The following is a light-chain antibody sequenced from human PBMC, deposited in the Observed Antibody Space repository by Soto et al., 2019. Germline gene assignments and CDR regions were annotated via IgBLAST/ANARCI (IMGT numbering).Light chain of an antibody. Sequence: DIQMTHSPSTLSASVGDRVTITWRASQTISSWLAWYQQKPGKAPNLLIYDASTLERGVPSRFSGTGSGTEFTLTTDRLQPDDFATYYCQQYHTSSITFGQGTRRENK. CDR2: DAS. V-gene: IGKV1-5*01. CDR3: QQYHTSSIT. J-gene: IGKJ5*01. CDR1: QTISSW.